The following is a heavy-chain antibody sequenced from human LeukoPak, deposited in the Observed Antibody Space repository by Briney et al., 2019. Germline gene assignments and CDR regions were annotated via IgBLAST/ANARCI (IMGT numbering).Heavy chain of an antibody. Sequence: PGGSLRLSCAASGFTFSSYSMNWVRQAPGKGLEWVSSISSSSSYIYYADSVKGRFTISRDNAKNSLYLQMNSLRAEDTAVYYCARERGYSYVWFDPWGQGTLVTVSS. CDR1: GFTFSSYS. CDR2: ISSSSSYI. CDR3: ARERGYSYVWFDP. V-gene: IGHV3-21*01. D-gene: IGHD5-18*01. J-gene: IGHJ5*02.